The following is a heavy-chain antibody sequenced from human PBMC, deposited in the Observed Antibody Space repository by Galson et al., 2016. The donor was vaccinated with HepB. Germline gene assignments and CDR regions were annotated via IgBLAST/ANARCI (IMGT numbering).Heavy chain of an antibody. V-gene: IGHV3-30*18. J-gene: IGHJ6*03. CDR3: TKDRSPAGFYYYYIDV. CDR2: ISYDETNK. CDR1: GFTFSKSG. Sequence: SLRLSCAASGFTFSKSGMHWVRQAPGKGLEWVAVISYDETNKHYADSVKGRFTISRDNSKNTLYMQMNNLRPEDTAVYYCTKDRSPAGFYYYYIDVWGKGTTVTVSS.